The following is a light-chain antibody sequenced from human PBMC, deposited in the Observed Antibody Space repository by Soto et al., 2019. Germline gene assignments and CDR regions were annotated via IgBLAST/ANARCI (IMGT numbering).Light chain of an antibody. J-gene: IGKJ1*01. Sequence: EIVLTQSPGPLSLSPGERATLSCRASPSVSSSYFAWYQQKPGQAPRLLIYGASSRATGIPDRVSGSGSGTDFTLTISRLEPEDFAGYYCQQYGSSPRTFGQGTKGEIK. CDR3: QQYGSSPRT. CDR2: GAS. CDR1: PSVSSSY. V-gene: IGKV3-20*01.